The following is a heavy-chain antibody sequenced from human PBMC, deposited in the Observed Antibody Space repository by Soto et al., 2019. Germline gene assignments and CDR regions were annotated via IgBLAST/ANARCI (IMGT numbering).Heavy chain of an antibody. J-gene: IGHJ3*02. V-gene: IGHV2-5*01. D-gene: IGHD6-6*01. CDR1: GFSLSTSGVG. Sequence: QGTLKESGPTLVKPTQTLTLTCSFSGFSLSTSGVGVGWIRQSPGKALEWLALIYWSGDEHYRPSLKSRLSIINDTSKNHVVLIMADMYPVDTATYYCARGLATLPVFAFDIWGQGTMVTVSS. CDR2: IYWSGDE. CDR3: ARGLATLPVFAFDI.